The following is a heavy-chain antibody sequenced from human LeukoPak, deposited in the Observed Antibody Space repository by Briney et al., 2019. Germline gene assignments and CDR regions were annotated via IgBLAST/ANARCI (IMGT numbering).Heavy chain of an antibody. D-gene: IGHD3-10*01. CDR2: IYTSGST. CDR1: GGSISSGSYY. CDR3: ARDPRLWFGESAGY. V-gene: IGHV4-61*02. J-gene: IGHJ4*02. Sequence: SETLSLXCTVSGGSISSGSYYWRWIRQPAGKGLEWIGRIYTSGSTNYDPSLKSRVTISVDTSKNQFSLKLSSVTAADTAVYYCARDPRLWFGESAGYWGQGTLVTVSS.